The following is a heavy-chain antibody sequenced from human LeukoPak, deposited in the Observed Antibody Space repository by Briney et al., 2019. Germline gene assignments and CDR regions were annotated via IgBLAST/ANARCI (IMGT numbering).Heavy chain of an antibody. CDR1: GYTFTADY. CDR3: ARLHSIGDAFDI. Sequence: ASVKVSCKASGYTFTADYMHWVRQAPGQGLEWTGWINPNSGDTTYAQNFQGRVTMTRDTSISTAYMDLSRLRSDDTAVYFCARLHSIGDAFDIWGQGTMVTVSS. V-gene: IGHV1-2*02. J-gene: IGHJ3*02. D-gene: IGHD2/OR15-2a*01. CDR2: INPNSGDT.